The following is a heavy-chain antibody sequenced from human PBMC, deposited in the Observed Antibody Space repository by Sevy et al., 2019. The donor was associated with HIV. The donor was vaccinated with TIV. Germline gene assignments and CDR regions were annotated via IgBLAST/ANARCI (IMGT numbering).Heavy chain of an antibody. Sequence: ASVKVSCKSSGDSFSGYTIIWVRQAPGQGLEWMGGIIPISGPAGPTNSAQNFQDRATITADISTHTAYMELSSLRSEDKALYFCAGASSCGGDCYYLEFWGQGTLVTVSS. CDR3: AGASSCGGDCYYLEF. CDR1: GDSFSGYT. D-gene: IGHD2-21*02. J-gene: IGHJ1*01. CDR2: IIPISGPAGPT. V-gene: IGHV1-69*06.